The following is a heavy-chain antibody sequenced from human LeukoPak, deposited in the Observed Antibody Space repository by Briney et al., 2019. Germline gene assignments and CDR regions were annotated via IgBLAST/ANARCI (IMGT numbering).Heavy chain of an antibody. CDR2: INWNGGST. J-gene: IGHJ4*02. CDR1: GFTFDDYG. Sequence: GGSLRLSCAASGFTFDDYGMSWVRQAPGKGLEWVSGINWNGGSTGYADSVKGRFTISRDNAKNSLYLQMSSLRAEDTALYYCARVLYYDILTGPFDYWGQGTLVTVSS. D-gene: IGHD3-9*01. V-gene: IGHV3-20*04. CDR3: ARVLYYDILTGPFDY.